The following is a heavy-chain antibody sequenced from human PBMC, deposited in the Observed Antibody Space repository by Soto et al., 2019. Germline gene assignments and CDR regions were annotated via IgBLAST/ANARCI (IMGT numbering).Heavy chain of an antibody. CDR2: ICPKSGAT. J-gene: IGHJ4*02. Sequence: QVQLVQSGAEVKESGASVKVSCKASGYTFTGYYIHWVRQAPGQGLEWVGEICPKSGATRYAQKFQGRVTMTKDTSITTVYMELSNLSPDDTAVYYCGRGRSGELVVFYWGQGTLVTVHS. CDR1: GYTFTGYY. D-gene: IGHD1-7*01. V-gene: IGHV1-2*02. CDR3: GRGRSGELVVFY.